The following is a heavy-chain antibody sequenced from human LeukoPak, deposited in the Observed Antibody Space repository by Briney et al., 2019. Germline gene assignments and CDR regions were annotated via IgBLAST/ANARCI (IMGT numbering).Heavy chain of an antibody. CDR3: ASEDSSGWYGDNWFDP. D-gene: IGHD6-19*01. CDR1: GGSISSYY. CDR2: IYYSGST. J-gene: IGHJ5*02. Sequence: SETLSLTCTVSGGSISSYYWSWIRQPPGKGLEWIGYIYYSGSTNYNPSLKSRVTISVDTSKNQFSLKLSSVTAADTAVYYCASEDSSGWYGDNWFDPWGQGTLVTVSS. V-gene: IGHV4-59*12.